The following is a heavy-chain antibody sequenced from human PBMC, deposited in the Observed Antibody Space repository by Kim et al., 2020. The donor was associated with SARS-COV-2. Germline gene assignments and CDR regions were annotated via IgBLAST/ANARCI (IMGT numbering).Heavy chain of an antibody. Sequence: GGSLRLSCAASGFTFSSYSMNWVRQAPGKGLEWVSSISSSSSYIYYADSVKGRFTISRDNAKNSLYLQMNSLRAEDTAVYYCARYSGSYRRFDPWGQGTLVTVSS. CDR2: ISSSSSYI. J-gene: IGHJ5*02. V-gene: IGHV3-21*01. CDR1: GFTFSSYS. CDR3: ARYSGSYRRFDP. D-gene: IGHD1-26*01.